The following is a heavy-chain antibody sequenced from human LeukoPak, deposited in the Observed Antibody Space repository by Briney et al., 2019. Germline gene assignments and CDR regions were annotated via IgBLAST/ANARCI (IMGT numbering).Heavy chain of an antibody. J-gene: IGHJ4*02. V-gene: IGHV3-33*01. CDR3: ARDYPYFDC. CDR2: IWYDGSNK. Sequence: PGGSLRLSCAASGFTFSSYGMHWVRQAPGKGLEWVAVIWYDGSNKYYADSVKGRFTISRVTSKNTLYLQMNSLRAEDTAVYYCARDYPYFDCWGQGTLVTVSS. CDR1: GFTFSSYG.